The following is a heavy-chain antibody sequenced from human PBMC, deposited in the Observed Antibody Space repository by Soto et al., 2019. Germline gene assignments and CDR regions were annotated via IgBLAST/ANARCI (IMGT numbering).Heavy chain of an antibody. J-gene: IGHJ6*02. CDR3: ARDRGDLHPKRWVMIWPHMSTTSHAPFYYYYYGMDV. V-gene: IGHV1-69*13. CDR2: IIPIFGTA. D-gene: IGHD2-21*01. Sequence: SVKVSCKASGGTFSSYAISWVRQAPVQGLEWMGGIIPIFGTANYAQKFQGRVTITADESTSTAYMELSSMGSEDTAVYYCARDRGDLHPKRWVMIWPHMSTTSHAPFYYYYYGMDVWGQGTKVTVSS. CDR1: GGTFSSYA.